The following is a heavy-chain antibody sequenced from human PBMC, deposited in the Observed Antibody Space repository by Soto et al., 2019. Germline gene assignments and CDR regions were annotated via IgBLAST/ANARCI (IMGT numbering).Heavy chain of an antibody. V-gene: IGHV4-31*03. Sequence: QVQLQESGPGLVKPSQTLSLTCSVSGASISSGGYYWAWIRQHPGEGLDWIGYIYYSGTVYYNPSLRSRIAISVDTSENQFSLKLTSVTAADTAVYFCARMPVPSVRLMSRYFDRWGRGTLVTVSS. CDR2: IYYSGTV. CDR3: ARMPVPSVRLMSRYFDR. CDR1: GASISSGGYY. J-gene: IGHJ2*01. D-gene: IGHD2-2*01.